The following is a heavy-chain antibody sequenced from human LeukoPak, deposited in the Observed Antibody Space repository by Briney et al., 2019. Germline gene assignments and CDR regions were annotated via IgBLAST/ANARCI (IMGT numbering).Heavy chain of an antibody. Sequence: SETLSLTCTVSGGSISSYYWSWIRQPPGKGLEWIGYIYYSGSTNYNPSLKSRVTISVDTSKNQFSLKLSSVTAADTAVYYCVRVTTMVRGVIENWGQGTLVTVSS. V-gene: IGHV4-59*01. CDR1: GGSISSYY. CDR2: IYYSGST. J-gene: IGHJ4*02. D-gene: IGHD3-10*01. CDR3: VRVTTMVRGVIEN.